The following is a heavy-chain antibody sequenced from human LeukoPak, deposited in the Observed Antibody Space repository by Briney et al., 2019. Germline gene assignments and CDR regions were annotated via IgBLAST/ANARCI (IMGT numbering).Heavy chain of an antibody. CDR2: IYYSGST. Sequence: SETLSLTCTVSGGSISSYYWSWIRQPPGKGLEWIGYIYYSGSTNYNPSLKSRVTISVDTSKNQFSLKLSSVTAADTAVYYCARLEMGFGGHDLFDYWGQGTLVTVSS. V-gene: IGHV4-59*01. D-gene: IGHD5-12*01. CDR1: GGSISSYY. J-gene: IGHJ4*02. CDR3: ARLEMGFGGHDLFDY.